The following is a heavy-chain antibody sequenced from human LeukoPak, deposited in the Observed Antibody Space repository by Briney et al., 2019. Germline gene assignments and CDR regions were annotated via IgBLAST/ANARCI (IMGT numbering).Heavy chain of an antibody. V-gene: IGHV3-7*01. CDR2: IDQDGSEI. CDR1: GFTFSTSW. CDR3: ARGGRYLFDV. Sequence: PGGSLRLSCAASGFTFSTSWMSWVRQAPGKGLEWVATIDQDGSEIYYMDSVKGRFTISRDNAKNSLYLQMDSLRAGDTAVYYCARGGRYLFDVWGQGTMVTVSS. J-gene: IGHJ3*01. D-gene: IGHD2/OR15-2a*01.